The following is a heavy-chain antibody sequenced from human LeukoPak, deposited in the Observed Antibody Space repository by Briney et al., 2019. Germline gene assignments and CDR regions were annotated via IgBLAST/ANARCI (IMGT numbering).Heavy chain of an antibody. J-gene: IGHJ4*02. CDR2: VKSDTDGGTT. V-gene: IGHV3-15*01. CDR1: EFTFNNAC. D-gene: IGHD5-12*01. Sequence: GGSLRLSCAASEFTFNNACMIWVRQAPGKGLEGVGRVKSDTDGGTTDYAAPVKGRFTISRDYSKNMVYLQMNSLRTDDTAVYYCTAGTGHSDHDYWGQGTLVTVSS. CDR3: TAGTGHSDHDY.